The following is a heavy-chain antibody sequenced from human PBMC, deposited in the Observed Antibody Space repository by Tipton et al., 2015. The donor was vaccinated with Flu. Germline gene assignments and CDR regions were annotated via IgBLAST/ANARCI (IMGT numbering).Heavy chain of an antibody. J-gene: IGHJ4*02. D-gene: IGHD3-10*01. CDR2: IKSRTHGATT. Sequence: SLRLSCAASGFTFSHAWMSWIRQAPGKGLEWVGRIKSRTHGATTDYAAPVKGRFTISTDDSKNTLYLQMNSLKIVDTAVYYCTAETPDVTTVQGFTTPTDFWGQVTLVTVSS. CDR1: GFTFSHAW. CDR3: TAETPDVTTVQGFTTPTDF. V-gene: IGHV3-15*01.